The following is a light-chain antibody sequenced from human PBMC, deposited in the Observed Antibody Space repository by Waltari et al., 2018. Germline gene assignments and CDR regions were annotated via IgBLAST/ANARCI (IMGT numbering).Light chain of an antibody. Sequence: DIVMTQSPDSLAVSLVERATINCKSSLSVLYGSNNKNYLAWYQQKPGQPPKLLIYWASSRESGVPDRFSGSGSGTDFTLTISSLQAEDVAVYYCQQYYSPPPLFTFGPGTKVDIK. CDR2: WAS. CDR3: QQYYSPPPLFT. CDR1: LSVLYGSNNKNY. V-gene: IGKV4-1*01. J-gene: IGKJ3*01.